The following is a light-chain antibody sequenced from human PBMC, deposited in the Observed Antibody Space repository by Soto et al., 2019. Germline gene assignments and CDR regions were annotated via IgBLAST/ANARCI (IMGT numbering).Light chain of an antibody. CDR1: NIGTKR. J-gene: IGLJ6*01. Sequence: SYELTQPPSVSVAPGQTARITCGGTNIGTKRVHWYQQKPGQAPVLVVYDDSDRPSGIPERFSGSNSGNTATLTVSRVEAGDEADYYCQVWDSTGDHYVFGTGTQLTVL. V-gene: IGLV3-21*02. CDR3: QVWDSTGDHYV. CDR2: DDS.